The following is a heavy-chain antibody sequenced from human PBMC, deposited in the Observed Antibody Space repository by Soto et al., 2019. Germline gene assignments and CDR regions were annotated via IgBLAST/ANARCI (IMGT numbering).Heavy chain of an antibody. CDR2: ISYDGSNK. V-gene: IGHV3-30-3*01. J-gene: IGHJ3*02. CDR3: ARGRNLGEGAFDI. Sequence: GGSLRLSCAASGFTFSSYAMHWVRQAPGKGLEWVAVISYDGSNKYYADSVKGRFTISRGNSKNTLYLQMNSLRAEDTAVYYCARGRNLGEGAFDIWGQGTMVTVSS. CDR1: GFTFSSYA. D-gene: IGHD3-16*01.